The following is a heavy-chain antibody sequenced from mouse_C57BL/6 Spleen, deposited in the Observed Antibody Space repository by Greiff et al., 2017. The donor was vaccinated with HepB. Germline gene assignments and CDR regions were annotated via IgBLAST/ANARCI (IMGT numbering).Heavy chain of an antibody. J-gene: IGHJ4*01. D-gene: IGHD2-3*01. CDR3: ARHYDGYYLAMDY. Sequence: EVKVEESGGGLVQPGGSLKLSCAASGFTFSDYGMAWVRQAPRKGPEWVAFISNLAYSIYYADTVTGRFTISRENAKNTLYLEMSSLRSEDTAMYYCARHYDGYYLAMDYWGQGTSVTVSS. CDR1: GFTFSDYG. CDR2: ISNLAYSI. V-gene: IGHV5-15*04.